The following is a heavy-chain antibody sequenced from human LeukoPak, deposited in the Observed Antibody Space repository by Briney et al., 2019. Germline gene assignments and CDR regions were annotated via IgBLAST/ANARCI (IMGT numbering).Heavy chain of an antibody. Sequence: PSETLSLTCAVSGGSISSGSYYWSWIRQPAGKGLEWIGRIYTSGSTNYNPSLKSRVTISVDTSKNQFSLKLSSVTAADTAVYYCARDRDYYDSSGNFDSWGQGTLVTVSS. J-gene: IGHJ4*02. D-gene: IGHD3-22*01. CDR2: IYTSGST. CDR1: GGSISSGSYY. V-gene: IGHV4-61*02. CDR3: ARDRDYYDSSGNFDS.